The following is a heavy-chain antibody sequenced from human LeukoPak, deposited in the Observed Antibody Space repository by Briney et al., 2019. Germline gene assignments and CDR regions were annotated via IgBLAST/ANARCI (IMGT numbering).Heavy chain of an antibody. CDR2: IYYSGST. V-gene: IGHV4-59*01. Sequence: PSETLSLTCTVSGGSISSYYWSWIRQPPGKGLEWIGYIYYSGSTNYNPSLKSRVTISVDTSKNQFSLKLCSVTAADTAVYYCARDTTYYDILTGYQEANWFDPWSQGTLVTVSS. J-gene: IGHJ5*02. CDR3: ARDTTYYDILTGYQEANWFDP. D-gene: IGHD3-9*01. CDR1: GGSISSYY.